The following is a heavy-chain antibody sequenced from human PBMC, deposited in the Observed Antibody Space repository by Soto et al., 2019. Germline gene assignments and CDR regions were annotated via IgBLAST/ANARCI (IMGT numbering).Heavy chain of an antibody. CDR1: GFTFSIYL. CDR3: ARREATDGVLDF. V-gene: IGHV3-74*01. J-gene: IGHJ4*02. CDR2: INGDGSAT. Sequence: HPGGSLRLSCAASGFTFSIYLMHWVRQAPGKGLVWVSRINGDGSATNYADSVKGRFTISRDNAKNTLHLQMNSLRAEDTALYYCARREATDGVLDFWGQGTLVTVSS. D-gene: IGHD1-26*01.